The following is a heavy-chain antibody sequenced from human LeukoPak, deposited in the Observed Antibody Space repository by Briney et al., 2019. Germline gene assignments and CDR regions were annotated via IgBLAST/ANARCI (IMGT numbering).Heavy chain of an antibody. D-gene: IGHD3-10*01. Sequence: ASVKVSCKASGYTFTGYYMHWVRQAPGQGLEWMGWINPNSGGTSYAQKFQGRVTMTRDTSTSTVYMELSSLRSEDTAVYYCARDGDRDTTYYYYYYMDVWGKGTTVTVSS. J-gene: IGHJ6*03. V-gene: IGHV1-2*02. CDR1: GYTFTGYY. CDR3: ARDGDRDTTYYYYYYMDV. CDR2: INPNSGGT.